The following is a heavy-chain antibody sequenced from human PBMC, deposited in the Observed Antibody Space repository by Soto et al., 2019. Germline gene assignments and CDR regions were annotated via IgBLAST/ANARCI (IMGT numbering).Heavy chain of an antibody. V-gene: IGHV3-64*01. CDR1: GFTFSSYA. J-gene: IGHJ3*02. CDR2: ISSNGGST. CDR3: ACGRLSYCSSGRSPTPHAFDI. Sequence: GGSLRLSCAASGFTFSSYAMHWVRQAPGKGLEYVSAISSNGGSTYYANSVKGRFTISRDNSKNTLYLQMGSLRAEAMAVYYCACGRLSYCSSGRSPTPHAFDIWGQGTMVTVSS. D-gene: IGHD2-15*01.